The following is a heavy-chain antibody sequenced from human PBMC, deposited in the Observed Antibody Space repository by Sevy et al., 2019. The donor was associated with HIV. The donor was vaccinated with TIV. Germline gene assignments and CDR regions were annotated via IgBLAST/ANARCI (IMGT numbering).Heavy chain of an antibody. CDR2: IQSKTDGGTT. CDR3: TTDTSTGYFDWLLDFDY. CDR1: GFTFSSAG. J-gene: IGHJ4*02. V-gene: IGHV3-15*01. Sequence: GGSLRLSCAASGFTFSSAGMSWVRQAPGKGLEWVGRIQSKTDGGTTDYAASVKGRFTISRDDSVNTLYLQMNSLTTDDTAVYYCTTDTSTGYFDWLLDFDYWGQGTLVTVSS. D-gene: IGHD3-9*01.